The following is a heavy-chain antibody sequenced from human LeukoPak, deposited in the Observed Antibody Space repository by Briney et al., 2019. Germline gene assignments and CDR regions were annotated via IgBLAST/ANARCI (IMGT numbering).Heavy chain of an antibody. CDR3: ARGLCGGDFYDY. D-gene: IGHD2-21*01. CDR2: ISTGSEFI. J-gene: IGHJ4*02. V-gene: IGHV3-21*01. CDR1: GFTFNNYR. Sequence: GGSLRLSCAASGFTFNNYRMNWVRQAPGKGLEWVSSISTGSEFIYYADSVKGRFTISRDNAKNSLYPQMNSLRAEDTAVYYCARGLCGGDFYDYWGQGTLVTVSS.